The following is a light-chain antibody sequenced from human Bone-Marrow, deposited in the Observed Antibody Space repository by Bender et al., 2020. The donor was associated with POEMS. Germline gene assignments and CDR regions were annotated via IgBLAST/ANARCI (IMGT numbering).Light chain of an antibody. Sequence: QSALTQPPSASGSPGQSVTISCTGTSSDVGGYNYVSWYQQHPGKAPKLMIYEVTKRPSGVPDRFSGSKSGNMASLTVSGLQADDEADYYCSSYAGRNNLVFGGGTKLTVL. CDR1: SSDVGGYNY. CDR2: EVT. CDR3: SSYAGRNNLV. V-gene: IGLV2-8*01. J-gene: IGLJ2*01.